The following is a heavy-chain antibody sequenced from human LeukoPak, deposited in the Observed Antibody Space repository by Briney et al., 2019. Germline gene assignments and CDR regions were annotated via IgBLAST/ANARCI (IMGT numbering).Heavy chain of an antibody. Sequence: PSETLSLTCTVSGGSISSGGYFWSWVRQPPGKGLEWIGYIYYSGSTYYNPSLKSRVTMSVDTSKNQFSLKLTSVIAADTAVCYCARGASNKGDSYKWFDPWGQGTLVTVSS. J-gene: IGHJ5*02. CDR2: IYYSGST. CDR3: ARGASNKGDSYKWFDP. D-gene: IGHD3-16*01. V-gene: IGHV4-30-4*08. CDR1: GGSISSGGYF.